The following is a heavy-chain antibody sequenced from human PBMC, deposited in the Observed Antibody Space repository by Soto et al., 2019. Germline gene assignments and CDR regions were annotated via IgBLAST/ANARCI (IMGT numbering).Heavy chain of an antibody. CDR2: IYYSGST. Sequence: SETLSLTCTVSGGSISSSSYYWGWIRQPPGKGLEWIGSIYYSGSTYYNPSLKSQVTISVDTSKNQFSLKLSSVTAADTAVYYCAKNTYYYYYGMDVWGQGTTVTVSS. V-gene: IGHV4-39*01. J-gene: IGHJ6*02. CDR1: GGSISSSSYY. CDR3: AKNTYYYYYGMDV.